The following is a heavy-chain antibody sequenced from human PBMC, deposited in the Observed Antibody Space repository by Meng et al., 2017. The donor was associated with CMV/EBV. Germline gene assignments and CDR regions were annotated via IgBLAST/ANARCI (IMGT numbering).Heavy chain of an antibody. CDR2: INPNSGGT. CDR1: GYTFTGYY. Sequence: ASVKVSCKASGYTFTGYYMHWVRQAPGQGLEWMGWINPNSGGTNYAQKFQGRVTMTRDTSISTAYMELSSLRSEDTAVYYCARGPASFDIVVPFDYWGQGTLVTVSS. V-gene: IGHV1-2*02. D-gene: IGHD2-2*01. CDR3: ARGPASFDIVVPFDY. J-gene: IGHJ4*02.